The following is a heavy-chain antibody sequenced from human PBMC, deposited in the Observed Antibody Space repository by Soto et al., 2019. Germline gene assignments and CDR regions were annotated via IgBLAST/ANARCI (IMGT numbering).Heavy chain of an antibody. J-gene: IGHJ4*02. CDR3: ANSSPSTGYYDFWSGYSFSYFDY. V-gene: IGHV3-23*01. D-gene: IGHD3-3*01. Sequence: QPGGSLRLSCADSGFTFSSYAMSWVRQAPRRGLEWVSAISGSGGSTYYADSVKGRFTISRDNSKNTLYLQMNSLRAEDTAVYYCANSSPSTGYYDFWSGYSFSYFDYWGQGTLVTVSS. CDR2: ISGSGGST. CDR1: GFTFSSYA.